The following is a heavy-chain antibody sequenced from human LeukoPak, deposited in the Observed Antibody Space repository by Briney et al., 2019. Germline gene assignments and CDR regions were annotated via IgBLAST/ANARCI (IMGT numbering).Heavy chain of an antibody. D-gene: IGHD2/OR15-2a*01. CDR2: FDPEDVET. CDR3: ATDFYRGRQFDY. Sequence: ASVKVSCKVSGNTFTDLSMNWVRQAPGKGLEWMGGFDPEDVETIYAQKFQGRVTMTEDTSTATAYMDLSSLRPDDTAVYYCATDFYRGRQFDYWGQGTPVIVSS. CDR1: GNTFTDLS. J-gene: IGHJ4*02. V-gene: IGHV1-24*01.